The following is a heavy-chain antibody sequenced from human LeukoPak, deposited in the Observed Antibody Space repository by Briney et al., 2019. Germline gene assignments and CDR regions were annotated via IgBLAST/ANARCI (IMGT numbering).Heavy chain of an antibody. V-gene: IGHV3-23*01. D-gene: IGHD3-10*01. CDR2: ISGSGGST. J-gene: IGHJ4*02. CDR1: GSTFSSYA. CDR3: AKDPLWFGELSWAFDY. Sequence: PGGSLRLSCAASGSTFSSYAMSWVRQAPGKGLEWVSAISGSGGSTYYADSVKGRFTISRDNSKNTLYLQMNSLRAEDTAVYYCAKDPLWFGELSWAFDYWGQGTLVTVSS.